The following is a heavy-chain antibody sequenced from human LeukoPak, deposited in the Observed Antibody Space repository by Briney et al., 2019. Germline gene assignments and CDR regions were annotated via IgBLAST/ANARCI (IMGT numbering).Heavy chain of an antibody. V-gene: IGHV5-51*01. CDR1: GYSFTNYW. Sequence: GESLKISCKDSGYSFTNYWVGWVRQMPGKGLEWMGIIYPGDSDTRYSPSLQGQVTISADKSISTAYLQWSSLKAADTAIYYCARLSDNSSTGFDYWGQGTLVTVSS. D-gene: IGHD6-6*01. CDR3: ARLSDNSSTGFDY. J-gene: IGHJ4*02. CDR2: IYPGDSDT.